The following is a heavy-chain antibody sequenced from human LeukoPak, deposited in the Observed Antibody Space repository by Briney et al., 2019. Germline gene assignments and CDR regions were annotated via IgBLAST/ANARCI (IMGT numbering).Heavy chain of an antibody. D-gene: IGHD3-10*01. CDR3: ASHTYYLSSGSFGH. V-gene: IGHV1-8*01. CDR1: GYTFTSFD. CDR2: MNPGSGNT. J-gene: IGHJ4*02. Sequence: VASVKVSCKASGYTFTSFDINWVRQATGQGPEWMGWMNPGSGNTGYAQRFRGRVTITRDTSISTAYLELSSLTSEDTAVYYCASHTYYLSSGSFGHWGQGTLVTVSS.